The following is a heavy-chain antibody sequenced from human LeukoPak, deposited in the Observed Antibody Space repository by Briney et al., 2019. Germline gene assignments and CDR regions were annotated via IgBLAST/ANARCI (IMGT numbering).Heavy chain of an antibody. Sequence: SETLSLTCTVSGGSISSSSYYWRWIRQPPGKGLEWIGYSHYSGTTSYSPSLESRVTMSVDTSKNQFSLKLSSVTAADTAVYYCARHSAGTTYDYWGQGTLVTVSS. J-gene: IGHJ4*02. CDR1: GGSISSSSYY. V-gene: IGHV4-61*05. CDR2: SHYSGTT. D-gene: IGHD1-7*01. CDR3: ARHSAGTTYDY.